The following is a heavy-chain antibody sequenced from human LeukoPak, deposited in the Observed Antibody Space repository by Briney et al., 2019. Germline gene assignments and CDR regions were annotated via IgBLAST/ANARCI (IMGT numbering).Heavy chain of an antibody. Sequence: SETLSLTCTVSGGSISSSSYYWGWIRQPPGKGLEWIGNIYYSGSTYSNPSLKSRVTISVDTSKNQFSLKLSSVTAADTAVYYCARSYCSSSSCYAGGYFQHWGQGTLVTVSS. V-gene: IGHV4-39*01. D-gene: IGHD2-2*01. CDR3: ARSYCSSSSCYAGGYFQH. J-gene: IGHJ1*01. CDR1: GGSISSSSYY. CDR2: IYYSGST.